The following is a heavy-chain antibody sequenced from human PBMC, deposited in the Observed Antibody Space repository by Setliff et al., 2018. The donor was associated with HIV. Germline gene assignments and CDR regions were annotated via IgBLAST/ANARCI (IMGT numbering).Heavy chain of an antibody. J-gene: IGHJ4*02. V-gene: IGHV4-4*09. CDR2: ISTSGST. Sequence: SETLSLTCTVSGGSINNFYWSWIRQPPGKGLEWIGYISTSGSTKYNPSLKSRVTILVDTSTNQFSLNLASVTAADTAVYYCTRRFEKWLAFDYWGQGTLVTVSS. D-gene: IGHD6-19*01. CDR1: GGSINNFY. CDR3: TRRFEKWLAFDY.